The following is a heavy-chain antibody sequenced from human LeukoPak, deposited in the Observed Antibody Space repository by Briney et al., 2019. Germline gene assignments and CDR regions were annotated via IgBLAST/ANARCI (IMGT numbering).Heavy chain of an antibody. J-gene: IGHJ3*02. CDR3: AAYGGDQQGDAFDI. V-gene: IGHV1-2*02. CDR2: INPNSGGT. D-gene: IGHD2-21*02. CDR1: GYTFTGYY. Sequence: ASVKVSCKASGYTFTGYYMHWVRQAPGQGLEWMGWINPNSGGTNYAQKLQGRVTMTTDTSTSTAYMELRSLRSDDTAVYYCAAYGGDQQGDAFDIWGQGTMVTVSS.